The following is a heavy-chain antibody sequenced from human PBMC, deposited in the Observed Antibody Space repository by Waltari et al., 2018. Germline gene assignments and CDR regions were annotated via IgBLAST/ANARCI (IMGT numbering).Heavy chain of an antibody. J-gene: IGHJ4*02. V-gene: IGHV4-61*02. CDR2: IYTSGST. CDR1: GGSISSGSYY. D-gene: IGHD4-17*01. Sequence: VQLQESGPGLVKPSQTLSLTCTVSGGSISSGSYYWSWIRQPAGKGLEWIGRIYTSGSTTYNPSLKSRVTISVDTSKNQFSLKLSSVTAADTAVYYCARGYGDYSFFDYWGQGTLVTVSS. CDR3: ARGYGDYSFFDY.